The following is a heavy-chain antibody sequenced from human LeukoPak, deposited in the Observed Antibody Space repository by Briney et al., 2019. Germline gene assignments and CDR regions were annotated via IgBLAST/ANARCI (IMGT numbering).Heavy chain of an antibody. V-gene: IGHV3-21*01. J-gene: IGHJ4*02. CDR1: GFTFSSYS. Sequence: GGSLRLSCAASGFTFSSYSMNWVRQAPGKGLEWVSSISSSSSYIYYADSVKGRFTISRDNAKNSLYLQMNSLRAEDTAVYYCARGVWGSYRIYYFDYWGQGTLVTV. CDR2: ISSSSSYI. D-gene: IGHD3-16*02. CDR3: ARGVWGSYRIYYFDY.